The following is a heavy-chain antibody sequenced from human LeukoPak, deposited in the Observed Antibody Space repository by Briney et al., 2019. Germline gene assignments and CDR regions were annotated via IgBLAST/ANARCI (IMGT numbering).Heavy chain of an antibody. Sequence: PGGSLRLSCVASGFTFSTYSMTWVRQAPGRGLEWVSSISGSSDNIVYADTVKGRFTISRDNAKSSLYLQMNSLRDEDTAVYYCARDRDYAFDYWGQGTLVTVSS. J-gene: IGHJ4*02. D-gene: IGHD4-17*01. CDR2: ISGSSDNI. CDR1: GFTFSTYS. CDR3: ARDRDYAFDY. V-gene: IGHV3-48*02.